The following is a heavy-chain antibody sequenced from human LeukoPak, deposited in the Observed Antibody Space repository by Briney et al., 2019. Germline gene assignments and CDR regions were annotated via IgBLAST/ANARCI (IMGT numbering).Heavy chain of an antibody. J-gene: IGHJ6*03. CDR1: GGSISSYY. D-gene: IGHD3-10*01. CDR3: ARLPIIDYYYMDV. V-gene: IGHV4-59*01. Sequence: SGTLSLTCTVSGGSISSYYWSWIRQPPGKGLEWIGYIYYSGSTNYNPSLKSRVTISVDTSKNQFSLKLSSVTAADTAVYYCARLPIIDYYYMDVWGKGTTVTVSS. CDR2: IYYSGST.